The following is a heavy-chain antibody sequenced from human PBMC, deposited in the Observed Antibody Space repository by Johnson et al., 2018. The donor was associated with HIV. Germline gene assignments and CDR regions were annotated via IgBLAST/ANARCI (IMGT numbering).Heavy chain of an antibody. CDR1: GFTFSSYA. CDR3: ARDGTWELHRHAFDI. J-gene: IGHJ3*02. V-gene: IGHV3-30*04. D-gene: IGHD1-26*01. CDR2: ISYDGSNK. Sequence: QVQLVESGGGVVQPGRSLRLSCAASGFTFSSYAMHWVRQAPGTRLEWVAVISYDGSNKYYADSVKGRFTISRDNSKNTLYLQMNSLRAEDTAVYYCARDGTWELHRHAFDIWGQGTMVTVSS.